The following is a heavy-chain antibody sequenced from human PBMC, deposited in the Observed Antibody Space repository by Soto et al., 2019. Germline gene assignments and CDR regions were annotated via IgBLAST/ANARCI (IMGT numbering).Heavy chain of an antibody. D-gene: IGHD3-22*01. CDR2: IRSSSSYT. Sequence: QVQLVESGGGLVKPGGYLRLSCAASGFTFSDYYMSWIRQAPGKGLEWVSYIRSSSSYTNYAYSVTGRFTISRDNAKNSLYLHMNSLRAEVSAGYYCARPSRVYSDDAFDIWGQGPMVTVSS. J-gene: IGHJ3*02. CDR3: ARPSRVYSDDAFDI. V-gene: IGHV3-11*05. CDR1: GFTFSDYY.